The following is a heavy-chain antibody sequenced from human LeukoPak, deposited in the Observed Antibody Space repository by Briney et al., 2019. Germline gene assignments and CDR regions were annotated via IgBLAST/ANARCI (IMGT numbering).Heavy chain of an antibody. CDR3: AKGQIAVAGTISDY. V-gene: IGHV3-30*18. D-gene: IGHD6-19*01. J-gene: IGHJ4*02. CDR2: VSYDGSIK. Sequence: GRSLRLSCAASGFTFNRYGMYWVRQAPGKGLEWVAVVSYDGSIKNYADSVKGRFTISRDNAKNSLYLQMNSLRAEDTALYYCAKGQIAVAGTISDYWGQGTLVTVSS. CDR1: GFTFNRYG.